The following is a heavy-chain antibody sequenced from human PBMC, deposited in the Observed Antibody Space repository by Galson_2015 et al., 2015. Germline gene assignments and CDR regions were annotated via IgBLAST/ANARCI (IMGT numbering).Heavy chain of an antibody. V-gene: IGHV3-74*01. CDR3: APGIGRMGLFDY. D-gene: IGHD2-15*01. Sequence: SLRLSCAASGFTFSSYWMHWVRQAPGKGLVWVSRINSDGSSTSYADSVKGRFTISRDNAKNTLYLQMNSLRAEDTAVYYCAPGIGRMGLFDYWGQGTLVTVSS. CDR1: GFTFSSYW. J-gene: IGHJ4*02. CDR2: INSDGSST.